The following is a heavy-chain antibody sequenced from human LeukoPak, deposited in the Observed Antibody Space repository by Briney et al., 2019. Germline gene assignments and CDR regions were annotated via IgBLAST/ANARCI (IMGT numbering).Heavy chain of an antibody. CDR1: GGSFNDYY. J-gene: IGHJ5*02. Sequence: SETLSLTCAVSGGSFNDYYWSWIRQPPGKGLEWIGEINQFGSTNYNPSFKSRVTISVATSKNQFSLKLSSVTAADTAVYYCARALSSAGWFDPWGQGTLVTVSS. CDR3: ARALSSAGWFDP. D-gene: IGHD6-25*01. CDR2: INQFGST. V-gene: IGHV4-34*01.